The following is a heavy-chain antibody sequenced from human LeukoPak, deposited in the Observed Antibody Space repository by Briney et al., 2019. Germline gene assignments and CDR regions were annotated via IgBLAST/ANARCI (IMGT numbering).Heavy chain of an antibody. J-gene: IGHJ3*02. D-gene: IGHD3-22*01. CDR3: ARPNTYYYDSSGYYFSDAFDI. CDR2: IYHSGST. CDR1: GYFISSGYY. Sequence: ASETLSLTCAVSGYFISSGYYWGWIRQPPGKGLEWIGSIYHSGSTYYNPSLKSRVTISVDTSKNQFSLKLSSVTAADTAVYYCARPNTYYYDSSGYYFSDAFDIWGQGTMVTVSS. V-gene: IGHV4-38-2*01.